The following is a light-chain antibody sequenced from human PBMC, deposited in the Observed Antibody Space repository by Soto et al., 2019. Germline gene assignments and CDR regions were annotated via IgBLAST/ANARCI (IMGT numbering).Light chain of an antibody. Sequence: DIQMTQSPSTLSASVGDTVTVTCRASQSVSGWLAWYQQKPGEAPKLLIYDDSALPRGVPGRFRGSGSETEFTLTITYVQPEDFATYYCQQGYSIHALTFGGGTKVDIK. V-gene: IGKV1-5*01. CDR3: QQGYSIHALT. CDR1: QSVSGW. CDR2: DDS. J-gene: IGKJ4*01.